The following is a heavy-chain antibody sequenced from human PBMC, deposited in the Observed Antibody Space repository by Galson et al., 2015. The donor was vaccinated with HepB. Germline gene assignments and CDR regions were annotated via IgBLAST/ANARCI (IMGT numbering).Heavy chain of an antibody. V-gene: IGHV3-33*01. Sequence: SLRLSCAASGFTFSSYGMHWVRQAPGKGLEWVAVIWYDGSNKYYADSVKGRFTISRDNSKNTLYLQMNSLRAEDTAVYYCARGFVAGTGGYYFDYWGQGTLVTVSS. D-gene: IGHD6-19*01. CDR3: ARGFVAGTGGYYFDY. J-gene: IGHJ4*02. CDR1: GFTFSSYG. CDR2: IWYDGSNK.